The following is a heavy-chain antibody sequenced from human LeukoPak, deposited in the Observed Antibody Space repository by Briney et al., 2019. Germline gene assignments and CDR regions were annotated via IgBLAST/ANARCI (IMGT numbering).Heavy chain of an antibody. V-gene: IGHV4-31*03. J-gene: IGHJ4*02. CDR3: ARRRRDGYNALDY. CDR2: IYYSGST. Sequence: SSETLSLTCTVSGGSISSGGYDWSWIRQHPGKGLEWIGYIYYSGSTYYNPSLKSRVTISVDTSKNQFSLKLSSVTAADTAVYYCARRRRDGYNALDYWGQGTLVTVSS. D-gene: IGHD5-24*01. CDR1: GGSISSGGYD.